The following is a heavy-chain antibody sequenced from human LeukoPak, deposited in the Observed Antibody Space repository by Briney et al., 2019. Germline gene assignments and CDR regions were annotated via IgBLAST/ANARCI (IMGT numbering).Heavy chain of an antibody. CDR1: RFAFSKYA. Sequence: GGSLRLSCVASRFAFSKYAMHWVRQAPGKGLEWLTFIRHDGSFKEYADSVKGRFTISRDNSKNALYLQMNSLTSDDTALYSCAKESEEEQLLGEAMFDHWGRGTLLTVSS. D-gene: IGHD1-26*01. CDR3: AKESEEEQLLGEAMFDH. CDR2: IRHDGSFK. J-gene: IGHJ2*01. V-gene: IGHV3-30*02.